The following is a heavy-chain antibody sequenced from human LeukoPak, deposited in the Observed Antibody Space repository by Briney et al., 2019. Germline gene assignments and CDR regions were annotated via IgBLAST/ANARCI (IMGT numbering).Heavy chain of an antibody. CDR2: IHHDGTSI. CDR3: ARDFGRHGDSLGLDA. J-gene: IGHJ6*02. Sequence: PGGSLRLSCAASGFSFRYDWLHWVRQVPGKGLEWVSYIHHDGTSIAYADSVKGRFSISRDDAKNTMYLQLNSLRVEDTAVYFCARDFGRHGDSLGLDAWGQGTTVTASS. D-gene: IGHD2-21*02. V-gene: IGHV3-74*01. CDR1: GFSFRYDW.